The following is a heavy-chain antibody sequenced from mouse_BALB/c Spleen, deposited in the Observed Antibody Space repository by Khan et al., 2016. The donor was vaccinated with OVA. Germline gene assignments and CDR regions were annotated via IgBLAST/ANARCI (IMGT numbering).Heavy chain of an antibody. CDR3: TRRQNTDAWFAY. J-gene: IGHJ3*01. Sequence: EVELVESGGGLVQPGGSRKLSCAASGFTFSNFGMHWVRQAPEKGLEWVAYISSGSNNIYYTDSVKGRFTISRDNPENTLFLQRTSVRAEDTAIYYWTRRQNTDAWFAYWGQGTLVTVSA. CDR2: ISSGSNNI. D-gene: IGHD6-1*01. CDR1: GFTFSNFG. V-gene: IGHV5-17*02.